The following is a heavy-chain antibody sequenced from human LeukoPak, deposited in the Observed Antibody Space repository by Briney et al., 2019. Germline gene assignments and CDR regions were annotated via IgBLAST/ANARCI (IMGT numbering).Heavy chain of an antibody. V-gene: IGHV3-21*01. CDR1: GFTFSSYS. D-gene: IGHD3-9*01. CDR2: ISSSSSYI. Sequence: GGSLRPSCAASGFTFSSYSMNWVRQAPGKGLEWVSSISSSSSYIYYADSVKGRFTISRDNAKNSLYLQMNSLRAEDTAVYYCARAQGDVLRYFDWLPGGAFDIWGQGTMVTVSS. CDR3: ARAQGDVLRYFDWLPGGAFDI. J-gene: IGHJ3*02.